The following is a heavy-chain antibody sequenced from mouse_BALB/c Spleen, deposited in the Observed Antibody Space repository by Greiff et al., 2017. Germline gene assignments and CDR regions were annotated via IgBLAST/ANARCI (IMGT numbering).Heavy chain of an antibody. CDR2: ISSGSSTI. CDR1: GFTFSSFG. J-gene: IGHJ4*01. CDR3: ARSYGSSWGAMDY. D-gene: IGHD1-1*01. Sequence: EVQGVESGGGLVQPGGSRKLSCAASGFTFSSFGMHWVRQAPEKGLEWVAYISSGSSTIYYADTVKGRFTISRDNPKNTLFLQMTSLRSEDTAMYYCARSYGSSWGAMDYWGQGTSVTVSS. V-gene: IGHV5-17*02.